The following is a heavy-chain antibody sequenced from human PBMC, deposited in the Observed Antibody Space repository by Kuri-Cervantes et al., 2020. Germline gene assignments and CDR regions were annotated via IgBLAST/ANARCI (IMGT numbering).Heavy chain of an antibody. J-gene: IGHJ4*02. CDR2: TYYRSKWSN. Sequence: LRLSCAISGDSVSSKSASWNWIRQSPSRGLEWLGRTYYRSKWSNDYAVSVKSRITINPETSRNQISLQLNSVTPEDTAVYYCARDLYAGYDILTGRFDYWGQGTLVTVSS. V-gene: IGHV6-1*01. CDR1: GDSVSSKSAS. CDR3: ARDLYAGYDILTGRFDY. D-gene: IGHD3-9*01.